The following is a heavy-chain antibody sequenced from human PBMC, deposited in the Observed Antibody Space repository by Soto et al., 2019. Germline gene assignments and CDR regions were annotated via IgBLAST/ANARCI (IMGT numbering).Heavy chain of an antibody. CDR2: IYYSGST. V-gene: IGHV4-59*01. CDR3: ARGRDVLLWFGELFRTSYNWFDP. Sequence: PSETLSLTCTVSGGSISSYYWSWIRQPPGKGLEWIGYIYYSGSTNYNPSLKSRVTISVDTSKNQFSLKLSSVTAADTAVYYCARGRDVLLWFGELFRTSYNWFDPWGQGTLVTVSS. CDR1: GGSISSYY. J-gene: IGHJ5*02. D-gene: IGHD3-10*01.